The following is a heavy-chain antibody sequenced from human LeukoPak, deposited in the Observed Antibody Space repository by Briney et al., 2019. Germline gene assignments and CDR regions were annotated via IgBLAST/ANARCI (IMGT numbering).Heavy chain of an antibody. D-gene: IGHD2-15*01. CDR1: GFTFSGYA. CDR2: ISSSSSYK. V-gene: IGHV3-21*04. J-gene: IGHJ5*02. CDR3: AKDSRSKPFDP. Sequence: GGSLRLSCAASGFTFSGYALNWVRQAPGKGLEWVSSISSSSSYKYYADSVKGRFTISRDNSKNTLYLQMNSLRAEDTAIFYCAKDSRSKPFDPWGQGTLVTVSS.